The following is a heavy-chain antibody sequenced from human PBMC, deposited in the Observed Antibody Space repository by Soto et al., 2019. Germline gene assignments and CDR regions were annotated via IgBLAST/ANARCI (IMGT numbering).Heavy chain of an antibody. CDR2: MNPNSGNT. CDR3: ARGQRRGGLATTITMVRGAQGGNWFDP. D-gene: IGHD3-10*01. Sequence: ASVKVSCKASGYTFTSYDINWVRQATGQGLEWMGWMNPNSGNTGYAQKFQGRVTMTRNTSISTAYMELSSLRSEDTAVYYCARGQRRGGLATTITMVRGAQGGNWFDPWGQGTLVTVAS. CDR1: GYTFTSYD. V-gene: IGHV1-8*01. J-gene: IGHJ5*02.